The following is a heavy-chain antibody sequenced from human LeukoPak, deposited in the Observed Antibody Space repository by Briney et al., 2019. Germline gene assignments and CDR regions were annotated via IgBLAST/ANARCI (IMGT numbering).Heavy chain of an antibody. Sequence: GRSLRLSCAASGFTFSSYGMHRVRQAPGKGLEWVAVIWYDGSNKYYADSVKGRFTISRDNSKNTLYLQMNSLRAEDTAVYYCARDVLWFGEYYYYYGMDAWGQGTTVTVSS. D-gene: IGHD3-10*01. J-gene: IGHJ6*02. CDR1: GFTFSSYG. V-gene: IGHV3-33*01. CDR2: IWYDGSNK. CDR3: ARDVLWFGEYYYYYGMDA.